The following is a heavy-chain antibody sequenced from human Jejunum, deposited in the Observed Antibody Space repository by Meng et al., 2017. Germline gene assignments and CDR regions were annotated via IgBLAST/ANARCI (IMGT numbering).Heavy chain of an antibody. Sequence: VQLVGSGGGLVQPGGSLRLSCAVSGFTFSDHYMDWVRQAPGRGLEWVARSRNKANGYTTNYAASVKDRFTISRDDSKNSLNLQMNSLKIEDTALYYCVRGYNGFDLWGQGTLVTVSS. D-gene: IGHD5-24*01. V-gene: IGHV3-72*01. CDR2: SRNKANGYTT. J-gene: IGHJ4*02. CDR3: VRGYNGFDL. CDR1: GFTFSDHY.